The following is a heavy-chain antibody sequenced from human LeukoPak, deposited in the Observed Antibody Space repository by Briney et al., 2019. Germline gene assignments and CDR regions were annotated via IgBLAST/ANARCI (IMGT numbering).Heavy chain of an antibody. Sequence: GGSLRLSCAASGFPFSSYDMHWVRQAPGKGLEWVAIISYDGSNKYYADSVKGPFTISRDNSKNTLYLQMNSLRAEDTAVYYCAKAVGFTMIVVEDAFDIWGQGTMVTVSS. J-gene: IGHJ3*02. CDR1: GFPFSSYD. V-gene: IGHV3-30*18. D-gene: IGHD3-22*01. CDR2: ISYDGSNK. CDR3: AKAVGFTMIVVEDAFDI.